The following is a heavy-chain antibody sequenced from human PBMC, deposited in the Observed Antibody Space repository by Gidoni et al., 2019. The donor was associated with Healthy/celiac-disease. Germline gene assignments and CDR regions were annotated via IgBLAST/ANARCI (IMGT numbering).Heavy chain of an antibody. CDR2: ISAYNGNT. D-gene: IGHD2-15*01. V-gene: IGHV1-18*01. Sequence: QVQLVQSGAEVKKPGASVKVSCKVSGYTFTSYGISWVRQAPGQGLEWMGWISAYNGNTNYAQKLQGRVTMTTDTSTSTAYMELRSLRSDDTAVYYCARVCSGGSCYSYVHADYWGQGTLVTVSS. CDR3: ARVCSGGSCYSYVHADY. CDR1: GYTFTSYG. J-gene: IGHJ4*02.